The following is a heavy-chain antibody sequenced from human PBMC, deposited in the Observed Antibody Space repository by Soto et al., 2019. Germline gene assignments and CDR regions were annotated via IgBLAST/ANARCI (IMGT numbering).Heavy chain of an antibody. D-gene: IGHD3-3*01. CDR2: IHWDDDK. J-gene: IGHJ4*02. Sequence: QITLKESGPTLVKPTQTLTLTCTFSGFSLSTSGVGVGWIRQPPGKALECLAFIHWDDDKRYSPSLKSRLTITXXTSKTQVVLTMTNMDPVDTATYYSAHITYNNFWRGYPGFDYWGQGTLVTVSS. V-gene: IGHV2-5*02. CDR3: AHITYNNFWRGYPGFDY. CDR1: GFSLSTSGVG.